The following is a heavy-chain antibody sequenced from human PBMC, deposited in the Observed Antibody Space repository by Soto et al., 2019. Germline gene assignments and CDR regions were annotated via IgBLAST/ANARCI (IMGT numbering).Heavy chain of an antibody. Sequence: EVQLVESGGGLVQPGGSLRLSCAASGFTVSTKYMSWVRQAPGKGLEWVSVIYSGGSTFYADSVRGRFTISRDNSKNTGNLQMNSRRAEDTAVYYCARAPGAADYWGQGTLVTVSS. J-gene: IGHJ4*02. CDR1: GFTVSTKY. CDR3: ARAPGAADY. D-gene: IGHD7-27*01. V-gene: IGHV3-66*01. CDR2: IYSGGST.